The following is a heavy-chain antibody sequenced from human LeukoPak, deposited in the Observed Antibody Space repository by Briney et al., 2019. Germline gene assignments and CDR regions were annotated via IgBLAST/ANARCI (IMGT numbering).Heavy chain of an antibody. Sequence: PGGSLRLSCAASGFTFDSYDMTWVRQAPGKGLEWVSSISGGGEATYYADSVKGRFTISRGNSNDTLYLQMSSLTADDTAVYYCAKKWLGGYFDIRGQGTMVTVSS. CDR3: AKKWLGGYFDI. CDR2: ISGGGEAT. J-gene: IGHJ3*02. D-gene: IGHD6-19*01. CDR1: GFTFDSYD. V-gene: IGHV3-23*01.